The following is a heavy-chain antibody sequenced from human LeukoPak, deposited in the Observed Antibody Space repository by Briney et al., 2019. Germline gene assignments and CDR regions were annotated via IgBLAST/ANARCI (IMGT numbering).Heavy chain of an antibody. Sequence: GGSLRLSCAASGFTFSTYAMSWVRQAPGKGLEWVSTISGTSGGTYYADSVKGRFTISRDNSKNTLYLQMNSLRDEDTAVYYCARRGTGIAGNRQFYFDFWGQGTLVTVSS. CDR3: ARRGTGIAGNRQFYFDF. V-gene: IGHV3-23*01. J-gene: IGHJ4*02. CDR2: ISGTSGGT. CDR1: GFTFSTYA. D-gene: IGHD6-13*01.